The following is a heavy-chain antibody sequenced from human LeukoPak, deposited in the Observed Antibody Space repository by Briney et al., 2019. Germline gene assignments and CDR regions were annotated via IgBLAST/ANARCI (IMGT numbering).Heavy chain of an antibody. J-gene: IGHJ5*02. V-gene: IGHV3-74*01. CDR3: ARRGTYQNWFDP. CDR1: GFTFSSYW. D-gene: IGHD3-16*01. Sequence: GGSLRLSCAASGFTFSSYWMHWVRQAPEKGLVWVSRINSDGSSTSYADSVKGRFTISRDNAKNTLYLQMNSLRAEDTAVYYCARRGTYQNWFDPWGQGTLVTVSS. CDR2: INSDGSST.